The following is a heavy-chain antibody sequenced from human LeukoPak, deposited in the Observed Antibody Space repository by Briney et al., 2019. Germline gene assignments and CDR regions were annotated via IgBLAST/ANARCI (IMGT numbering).Heavy chain of an antibody. V-gene: IGHV3-7*01. J-gene: IGHJ6*02. CDR3: AREELLGAYYYYGMDV. CDR2: IKEDRFEQ. CDR1: GFAFSRYW. D-gene: IGHD1-26*01. Sequence: GGSLRLSCAASGFAFSRYWMTWVRQAPGKGLEWVANIKEDRFEQDYVDSVRGRFTISRDNAQSSLYLQMNSLRAEDTAVYYCAREELLGAYYYYGMDVWGQGTTVTVSS.